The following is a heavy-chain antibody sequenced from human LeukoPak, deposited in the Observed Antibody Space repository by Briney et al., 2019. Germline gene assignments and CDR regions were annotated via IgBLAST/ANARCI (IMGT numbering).Heavy chain of an antibody. V-gene: IGHV4-59*12. CDR2: IYYSGST. J-gene: IGHJ4*02. D-gene: IGHD6-19*01. CDR1: GGSISSYY. CDR3: AREKQWLPGTLDY. Sequence: SETLSLTCTVSGGSISSYYWSWIRQPPGKGLERIGYIYYSGSTNYNPSLKSRVTISVDTSKNQFSLKLSSVTAADTAVYYCAREKQWLPGTLDYWGQGTLVTVSS.